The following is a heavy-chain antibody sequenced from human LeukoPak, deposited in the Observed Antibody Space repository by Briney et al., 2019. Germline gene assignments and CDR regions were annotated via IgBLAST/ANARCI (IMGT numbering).Heavy chain of an antibody. D-gene: IGHD1-26*01. J-gene: IGHJ4*02. Sequence: PSETLSLTCAVYGGSFSAYYWSWIRQSPGRGLEWIGEVNHSGSTNYNTSLKSRVTISLDTSKNQFSLKLTSVTAAGTAVYYCSNLSGSYGMDYWGQGTLVTVSS. CDR1: GGSFSAYY. CDR2: VNHSGST. CDR3: SNLSGSYGMDY. V-gene: IGHV4-34*01.